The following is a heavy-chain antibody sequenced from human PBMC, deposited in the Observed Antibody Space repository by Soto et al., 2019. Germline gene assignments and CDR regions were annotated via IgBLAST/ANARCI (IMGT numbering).Heavy chain of an antibody. J-gene: IGHJ6*02. CDR3: GREREGRLNTKPYYYNGMDV. V-gene: IGHV4-59*01. CDR1: GGSLGSYY. CDR2: VFYTGGA. D-gene: IGHD1-1*01. Sequence: SETLSLTCTVSGGSLGSYYWSWIRQPPGKGLEWVGSVFYTGGANYNASLKSGVSLSLDTSNYQFSLKLRALAAANTAVYYCGREREGRLNTKPYYYNGMDVWGPGTTVTVSS.